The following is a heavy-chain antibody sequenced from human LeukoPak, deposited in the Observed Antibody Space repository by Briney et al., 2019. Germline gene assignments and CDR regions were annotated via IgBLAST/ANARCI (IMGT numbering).Heavy chain of an antibody. D-gene: IGHD3-10*01. CDR2: IKRDGSEK. CDR1: GFTFSSYW. CDR3: ASGDYFDC. J-gene: IGHJ4*02. V-gene: IGHV3-7*01. Sequence: GGSLRLSCAASGFTFSSYWMNWARQAPGKGLEWVASIKRDGSEKYYVDSVKGRFTISRDNAKNSLYLQMNSLRAENTAVYYCASGDYFDCWGQGTLVTVSS.